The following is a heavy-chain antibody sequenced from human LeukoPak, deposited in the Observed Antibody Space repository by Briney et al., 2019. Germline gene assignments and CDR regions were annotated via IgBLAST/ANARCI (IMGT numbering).Heavy chain of an antibody. D-gene: IGHD3-10*02. V-gene: IGHV3-30*18. Sequence: PGRSLRLSCAASGFTFTTYGMHWVRQAPGKGLEWVALISFHGSEKYYAESVKGRFTIPRDNSKNTLYLQMNSLRAEDTAVYYCAELGITMIGGVWGKGTTVTISS. CDR3: AELGITMIGGV. J-gene: IGHJ6*04. CDR2: ISFHGSEK. CDR1: GFTFTTYG.